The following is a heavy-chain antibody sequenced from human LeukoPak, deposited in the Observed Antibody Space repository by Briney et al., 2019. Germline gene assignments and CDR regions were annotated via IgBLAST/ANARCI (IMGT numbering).Heavy chain of an antibody. CDR2: IGVGSSTK. CDR3: TDFDY. Sequence: AGGSLRLSCAASGFTFSDYAMNWVRQAPGKGLEWVSYIGVGSSTKYYGDSVKGRFTISRDNAKNSLYLQMNSLKTEDTAVYYCTDFDYWGQGTLVTVSS. J-gene: IGHJ4*02. V-gene: IGHV3-48*04. CDR1: GFTFSDYA.